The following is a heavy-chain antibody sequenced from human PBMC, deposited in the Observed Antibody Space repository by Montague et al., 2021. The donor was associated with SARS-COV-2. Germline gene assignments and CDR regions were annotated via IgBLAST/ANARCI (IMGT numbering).Heavy chain of an antibody. V-gene: IGHV4-39*07. D-gene: IGHD1-26*01. Sequence: SETLSLTCTISGGSISSRSYYWGWIRQPPGKGLEWIGGIYYSGNTYYNPSLKSRVTISVDPSKNQFSLKLTSVTAADTAVYFCAREGAVVGARRTFDIWDQGTMVTVSS. CDR2: IYYSGNT. J-gene: IGHJ3*02. CDR3: AREGAVVGARRTFDI. CDR1: GGSISSRSYY.